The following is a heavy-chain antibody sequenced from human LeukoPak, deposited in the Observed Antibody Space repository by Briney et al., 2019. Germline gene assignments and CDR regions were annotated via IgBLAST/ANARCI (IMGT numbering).Heavy chain of an antibody. CDR1: GFTFSNYE. V-gene: IGHV3-48*03. D-gene: IGHD2-2*01. CDR3: ARDLRGYQDD. Sequence: GGSLRLSCAASGFTFSNYEMNWVRQAPGKGLEWVSYISSGGSGKDYADSVKGRFTISRDNAKNSLYLQMNSLRAEDTAVYYCARDLRGYQDDWGQGTLVTVSS. CDR2: ISSGGSGK. J-gene: IGHJ4*02.